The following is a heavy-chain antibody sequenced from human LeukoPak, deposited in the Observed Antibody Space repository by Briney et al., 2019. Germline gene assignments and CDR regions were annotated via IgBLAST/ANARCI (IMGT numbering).Heavy chain of an antibody. V-gene: IGHV4-59*08. CDR3: ARLIAVTGSVDYFDT. J-gene: IGHJ4*02. Sequence: SETLSLTCTVSGGSISGYHWSWIRQPPGKGLEWIGYIYYGGTTNYNPSLKSRVTMSVDTSNYQFSLKLSSVTAADTAVYYCARLIAVTGSVDYFDTWGQGTLVTVSS. CDR1: GGSISGYH. D-gene: IGHD6-19*01. CDR2: IYYGGTT.